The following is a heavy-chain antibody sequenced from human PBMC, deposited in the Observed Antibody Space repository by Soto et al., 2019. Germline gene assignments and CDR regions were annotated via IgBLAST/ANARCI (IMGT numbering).Heavy chain of an antibody. D-gene: IGHD2-8*01. V-gene: IGHV4-4*02. CDR2: IFHSGNT. CDR1: SGSIDTTNW. CDR3: ARRTCGMDV. Sequence: QVQLQESGPGLVKPSGTLSLTCAVSSGSIDTTNWWSWVRQPPGKGLEWIGEIFHSGNTYYNPSLASRVTISVDTSKNQFSLNLRSVTAADTAVYYCARRTCGMDVWGQGTTVTFSS. J-gene: IGHJ6*02.